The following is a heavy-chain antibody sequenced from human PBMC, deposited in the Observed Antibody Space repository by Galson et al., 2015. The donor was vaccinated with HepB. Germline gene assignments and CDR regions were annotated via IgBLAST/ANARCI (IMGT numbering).Heavy chain of an antibody. V-gene: IGHV5-51*01. CDR3: ARLYGGGYHFDY. D-gene: IGHD2-21*01. CDR1: GYSFTDYW. J-gene: IGHJ4*02. Sequence: SGAEVKKPGESLKISCKGSGYSFTDYWVAWVRQMPGKGLEWMGIISPADSNTRYSPSFQGQVTISADKSINTAYLQWSSLKASDTAMYYCARLYGGGYHFDYCGQGTLVTVSS. CDR2: ISPADSNT.